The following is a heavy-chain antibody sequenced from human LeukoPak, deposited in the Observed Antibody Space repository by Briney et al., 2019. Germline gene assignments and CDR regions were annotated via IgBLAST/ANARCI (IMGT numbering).Heavy chain of an antibody. V-gene: IGHV4-34*01. CDR3: ARVQGY. CDR1: GGSFSGYY. J-gene: IGHJ4*02. Sequence: SETLSLTCAVYGGSFSGYYWSWIPQPPGKGLEWIGEINHSGSINYNTSLKSRVTISVDASKHQFSLRLTSVTAADTAVYYCARVQGYWGQGTLVTVSS. CDR2: INHSGSI.